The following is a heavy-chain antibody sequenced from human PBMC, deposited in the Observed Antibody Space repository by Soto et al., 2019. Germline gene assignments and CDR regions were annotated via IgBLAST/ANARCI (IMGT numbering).Heavy chain of an antibody. CDR1: GFTFSSYA. J-gene: IGHJ3*02. D-gene: IGHD6-19*01. Sequence: EVQLLESGGGLVQPGGSLRLSCAASGFTFSSYAMSWVRQAPGKGLEWVSAISGSGGSTYYADSVKGRFTISRDNSKNTLYLQMNSLRAEDKAVYYGAIGGSGWYDAFDIWGQGTMVTVSS. CDR3: AIGGSGWYDAFDI. CDR2: ISGSGGST. V-gene: IGHV3-23*01.